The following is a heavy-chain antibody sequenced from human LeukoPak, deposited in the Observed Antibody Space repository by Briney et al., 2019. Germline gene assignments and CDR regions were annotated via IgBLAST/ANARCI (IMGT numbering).Heavy chain of an antibody. J-gene: IGHJ4*02. CDR3: AKVRGSSWGTIDY. V-gene: IGHV4-59*01. CDR2: IYYSGST. Sequence: PSETLSLTCTVSGGSISSYYWSWIRQPPGKGLEWIGYIYYSGSTNYNPSLKSRVTISVDTSKNQFSLKLSSVTAADTAVYYCAKVRGSSWGTIDYWGQGTLVTVSS. CDR1: GGSISSYY. D-gene: IGHD6-13*01.